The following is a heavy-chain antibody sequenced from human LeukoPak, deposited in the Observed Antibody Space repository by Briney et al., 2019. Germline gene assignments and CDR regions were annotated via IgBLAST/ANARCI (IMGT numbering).Heavy chain of an antibody. CDR1: GFTFSSYS. Sequence: GGSLRLSCAASGFTFSSYSMNWVRQAPGKGLEWVSYISSSSSTIYYADSVKGRFTIYRDNAKNSLYLQMNSLRAEDTAVYYCARDRDVLLWFGEPNFDYWGQGTLVTVSS. CDR2: ISSSSSTI. J-gene: IGHJ4*02. V-gene: IGHV3-48*01. CDR3: ARDRDVLLWFGEPNFDY. D-gene: IGHD3-10*01.